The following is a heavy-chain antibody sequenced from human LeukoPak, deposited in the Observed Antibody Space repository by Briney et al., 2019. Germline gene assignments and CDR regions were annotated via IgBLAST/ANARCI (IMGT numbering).Heavy chain of an antibody. V-gene: IGHV4-59*11. D-gene: IGHD2-8*01. CDR2: IYYSGST. CDR1: GGSISSHY. Sequence: SETLSLTCTVPGGSISSHYWSWIRQPPGKGLEWIGYIYYSGSTNYNPSLKSRVTISVDTSKNQFSLKLSSVTAADTAVYYCARALREYARRSYNWFDPWGQGALVTVSS. J-gene: IGHJ5*02. CDR3: ARALREYARRSYNWFDP.